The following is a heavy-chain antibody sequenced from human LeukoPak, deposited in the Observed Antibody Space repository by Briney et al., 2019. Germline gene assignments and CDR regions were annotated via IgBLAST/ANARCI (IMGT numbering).Heavy chain of an antibody. V-gene: IGHV4-59*08. J-gene: IGHJ3*02. CDR3: ARHSGSYGGAFDI. CDR2: IYYSGST. D-gene: IGHD1-26*01. CDR1: GGSISSYY. Sequence: SETLSLTCTVSGGSISSYYWSWIRQPPGKGLEWIGYIYYSGSTNYNPSLKSRVTISVDTSKNQFSLKLSSVTAADAAVYYCARHSGSYGGAFDIWGHGTMVTVSS.